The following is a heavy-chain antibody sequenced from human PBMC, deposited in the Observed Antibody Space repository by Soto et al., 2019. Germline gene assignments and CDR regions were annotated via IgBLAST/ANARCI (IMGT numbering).Heavy chain of an antibody. J-gene: IGHJ6*02. V-gene: IGHV1-69*01. Sequence: QVQLVQSGTEVKKPGSSAKVSCKASGGTFSNYAISWVRQAPGQGLEWMGGIIPLFGTADYAKNFQGRIAITANETTTTVFMDLGSLSFEDTAVYFCHIDVGSGELSGVWGQGTTVIVSS. CDR2: IIPLFGTA. CDR3: HIDVGSGELSGV. D-gene: IGHD3-10*01. CDR1: GGTFSNYA.